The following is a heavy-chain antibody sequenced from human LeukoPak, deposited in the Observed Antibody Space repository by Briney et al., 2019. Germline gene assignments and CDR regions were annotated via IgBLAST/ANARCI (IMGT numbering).Heavy chain of an antibody. V-gene: IGHV3-23*01. J-gene: IGHJ1*01. Sequence: GGSLGPSCAASGFTFSSYAMSWVRQAPGKGLEWVSAISSSGGSTYYGDSPEGRFTISRDNSKNTLYLQMNSLRAEDTAVYYCAKRYYYDKIGLWASWGQASLPTVSS. CDR3: AKRYYYDKIGLWAS. CDR1: GFTFSSYA. D-gene: IGHD3-22*01. CDR2: ISSSGGST.